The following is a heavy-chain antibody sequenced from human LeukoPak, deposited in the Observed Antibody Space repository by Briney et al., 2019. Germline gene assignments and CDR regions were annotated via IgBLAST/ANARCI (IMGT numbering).Heavy chain of an antibody. Sequence: PSETLSLTCAVYGGSFSGYYWSWIRQPPGKGLEWIGEINHSGSTNYNPSLKSRVTVSVDTSKNQFSLKLSSVTAADTAVYYCARGDSSSASGAFDIWGQGTMVTVSS. CDR2: INHSGST. CDR1: GGSFSGYY. D-gene: IGHD6-6*01. CDR3: ARGDSSSASGAFDI. J-gene: IGHJ3*02. V-gene: IGHV4-34*01.